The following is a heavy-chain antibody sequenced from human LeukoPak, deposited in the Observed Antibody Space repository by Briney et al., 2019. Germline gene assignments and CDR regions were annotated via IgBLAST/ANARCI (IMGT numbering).Heavy chain of an antibody. V-gene: IGHV4-4*07. D-gene: IGHD3-16*01. CDR2: IYTSGST. Sequence: SETLSLTCTVSGGSISSYYWSWIRQPAGKGLEWIGRIYTSGSTNYNPSLKSRVTMSVDTSKNQFSLKLSSVTAADTAVYYCARDHYVWGSYGNDAFDIWGQGTMVTVSS. J-gene: IGHJ3*02. CDR1: GGSISSYY. CDR3: ARDHYVWGSYGNDAFDI.